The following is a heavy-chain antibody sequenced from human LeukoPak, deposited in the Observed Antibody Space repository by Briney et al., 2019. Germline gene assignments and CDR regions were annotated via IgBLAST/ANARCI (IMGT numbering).Heavy chain of an antibody. CDR1: GYTFTSYA. J-gene: IGHJ4*02. D-gene: IGHD3-22*01. CDR2: NNPNSGGT. CDR3: ARKRSGCDY. Sequence: ASVKVSCKASGYTFTSYAMNWVRQAPGQGLEWMGRNNPNSGGTNYAQKFQGRVTMTRDTSISTAYMELSRLRSDDTAVYYCARKRSGCDYWGQGTLVTVSS. V-gene: IGHV1-2*06.